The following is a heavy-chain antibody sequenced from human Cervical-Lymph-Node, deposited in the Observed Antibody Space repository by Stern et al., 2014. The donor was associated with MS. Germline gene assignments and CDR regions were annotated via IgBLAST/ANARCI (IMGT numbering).Heavy chain of an antibody. Sequence: VQLVQSGAEVKKPGASVQVSCKASEYTLSYFFMHCIRQAPGQGLEWMGGINPSGGFITYAPRFQGRFILTRATPTTTAVHKVRSLTSEDTAVYCCASARNTAFDIWGQGTSVIVSS. CDR3: ASARNTAFDI. CDR2: INPSGGFI. CDR1: EYTLSYFF. J-gene: IGHJ3*02. V-gene: IGHV1-46*03.